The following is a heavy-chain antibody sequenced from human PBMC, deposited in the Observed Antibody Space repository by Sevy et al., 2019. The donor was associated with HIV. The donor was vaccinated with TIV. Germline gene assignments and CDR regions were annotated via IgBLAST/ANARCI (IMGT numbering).Heavy chain of an antibody. Sequence: GGSLRLSCAASGFTVSSYAMSWVRQAPGKGLEWVSTISGSGGSPYYADSVKGRFTISRDNFKNTLYLQMNSLRAEDTAVYYCAILGTYYYDGSGYYYQVPSDYWGQGTLVTVSS. CDR1: GFTVSSYA. CDR3: AILGTYYYDGSGYYYQVPSDY. D-gene: IGHD3-22*01. J-gene: IGHJ4*02. V-gene: IGHV3-23*01. CDR2: ISGSGGSP.